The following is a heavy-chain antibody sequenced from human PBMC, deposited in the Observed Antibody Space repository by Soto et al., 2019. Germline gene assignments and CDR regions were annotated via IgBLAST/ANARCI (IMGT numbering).Heavy chain of an antibody. CDR2: IIPIFGTA. CDR1: GGTFSSYA. CDR3: ARDSFGESSGWFRRKGVNGFDP. Sequence: QVQLVQSGAEVKKPGSSVKVSCKASGGTFSSYAISWVRQAPGQGLEWMGGIIPIFGTANYAQKFQGRVTITADESTSTAYMELSSLRSEDTAVYYCARDSFGESSGWFRRKGVNGFDPWGQGTLVTVSS. J-gene: IGHJ5*02. D-gene: IGHD6-19*01. V-gene: IGHV1-69*01.